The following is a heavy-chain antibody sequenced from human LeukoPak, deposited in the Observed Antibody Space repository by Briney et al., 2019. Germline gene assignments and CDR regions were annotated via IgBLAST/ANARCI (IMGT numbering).Heavy chain of an antibody. CDR3: ARSPYYYDSSGYYYMRYYYYYGMDV. V-gene: IGHV4-34*01. D-gene: IGHD3-22*01. J-gene: IGHJ6*02. CDR1: GGSFSGHY. Sequence: PSETLSLTCAVYGGSFSGHYWSWIRQPPGKGLEWIGEINHSGSTNYNPSLKSRVTISVDTSKNQFSLKLSSVTAADTAVYYCARSPYYYDSSGYYYMRYYYYYGMDVWGQGTTVTVSS. CDR2: INHSGST.